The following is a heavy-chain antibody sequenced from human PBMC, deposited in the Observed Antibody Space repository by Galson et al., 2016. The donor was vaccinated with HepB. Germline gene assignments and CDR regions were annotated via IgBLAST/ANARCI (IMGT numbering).Heavy chain of an antibody. CDR3: ARGGPVAGPTSGGLDV. D-gene: IGHD6-19*01. CDR2: INPNSGAT. J-gene: IGHJ6*02. V-gene: IGHV1-2*04. CDR1: GYTFTVYY. Sequence: SVKVSCKASGYTFTVYYIHWMRQAPGQGLEWMGWINPNSGATNYAQKFQAWVTLTGDTFSSTAYMEVDSLKSDDTAIYYCARGGPVAGPTSGGLDVWGQGTTVAVSS.